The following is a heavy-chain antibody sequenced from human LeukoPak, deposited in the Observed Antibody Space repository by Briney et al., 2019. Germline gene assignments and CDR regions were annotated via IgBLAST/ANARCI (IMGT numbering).Heavy chain of an antibody. J-gene: IGHJ4*02. D-gene: IGHD5-12*01. V-gene: IGHV1-69*13. CDR2: IIPMFDTA. CDR3: ARCPWLRDGQGAYYFDY. CDR1: GGTFSSYA. Sequence: SVKVSCKASGGTFSSYAITWVRQAPGQGLEWMGGIIPMFDTADYAQKFQDRVTITADESTSTAYMELSSLRSEDTAVYYCARCPWLRDGQGAYYFDYWGQGTLVTVSS.